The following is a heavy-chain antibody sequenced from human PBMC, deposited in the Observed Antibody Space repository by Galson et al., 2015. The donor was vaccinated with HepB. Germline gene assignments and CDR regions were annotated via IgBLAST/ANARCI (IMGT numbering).Heavy chain of an antibody. Sequence: SLRLSCAASGSILSSYEMNWVRQAPGKGLEWVSYINSRGTTIYYADSVKGRFTISRDNAKNSLYLQMNSLRAEDTAVYYCAREGEDGETEDGVNYFYYYAMDVWGQGTTVTVSS. CDR3: AREGEDGETEDGVNYFYYYAMDV. J-gene: IGHJ6*02. CDR2: INSRGTTI. D-gene: IGHD3-10*01. CDR1: GSILSSYE. V-gene: IGHV3-48*03.